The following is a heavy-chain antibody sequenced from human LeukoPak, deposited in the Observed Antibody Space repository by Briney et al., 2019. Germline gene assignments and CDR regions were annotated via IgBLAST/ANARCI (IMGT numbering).Heavy chain of an antibody. D-gene: IGHD6-13*01. Sequence: SETLSLTCTVSGGSLSNYYWSWIRQPPGKGLEWIGYINYSGSTNYNPSLKSRVTISVDTSKNQFSLRLSSVTAADTAVYYCARRLSSWYAFDYWGQGTLVTVSS. CDR3: ARRLSSWYAFDY. CDR2: INYSGST. J-gene: IGHJ4*02. CDR1: GGSLSNYY. V-gene: IGHV4-59*01.